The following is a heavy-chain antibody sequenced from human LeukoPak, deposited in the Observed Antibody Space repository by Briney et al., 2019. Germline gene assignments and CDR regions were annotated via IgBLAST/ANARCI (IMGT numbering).Heavy chain of an antibody. CDR3: ARIFLSLYRTDYMDV. CDR1: GGSFSGYY. D-gene: IGHD1-1*01. CDR2: VNHSGST. Sequence: SETLSLTCAVYGGSFSGYYWSWIRQPPGQGLEWIGEVNHSGSTNYNPSLKSRVTISVDTSKNQFSLKLSSVTAADTAVYYWARIFLSLYRTDYMDVWGKGTTVTVSS. V-gene: IGHV4-34*01. J-gene: IGHJ6*03.